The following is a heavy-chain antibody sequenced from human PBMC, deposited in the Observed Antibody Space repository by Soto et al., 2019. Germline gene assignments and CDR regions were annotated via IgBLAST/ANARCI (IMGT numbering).Heavy chain of an antibody. J-gene: IGHJ4*02. D-gene: IGHD2-2*01. Sequence: EVQLVESGGGLVQPGESLKLSCAASGFTFSGSVMHWVRQASGKGLEWVGRIRSKANNYATAYAASAKGRFIISRDDSQKTAFLQMRSLKTEDTAVYYCSAPEYCSGTSCLGYWGQGTLVTVSS. CDR1: GFTFSGSV. V-gene: IGHV3-73*02. CDR3: SAPEYCSGTSCLGY. CDR2: IRSKANNYAT.